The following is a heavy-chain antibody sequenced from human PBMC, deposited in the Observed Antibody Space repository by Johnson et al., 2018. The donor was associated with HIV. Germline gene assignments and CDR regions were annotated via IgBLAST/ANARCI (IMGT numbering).Heavy chain of an antibody. V-gene: IGHV3-30*02. D-gene: IGHD5-12*01. CDR1: GFTFSSYG. J-gene: IGHJ3*02. CDR2: IRFDGSDK. CDR3: AKSDSGYDAFDI. Sequence: QVQLVESGGGVVRSGGSLRLSCAASGFTFSSYGMHWVRQAPGKGLAWVAFIRFDGSDKYYADSAQGRFTISRDNSKNTLYLEMNSLLPEDTAVYYCAKSDSGYDAFDIWGQGTMVTVSS.